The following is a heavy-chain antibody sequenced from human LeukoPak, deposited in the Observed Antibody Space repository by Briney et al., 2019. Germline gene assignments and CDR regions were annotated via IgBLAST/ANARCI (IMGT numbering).Heavy chain of an antibody. J-gene: IGHJ4*02. CDR1: GGTFSSYA. D-gene: IGHD5-12*01. CDR2: IIPIFGTA. V-gene: IGHV1-69*05. Sequence: SVKVSCKASGGTFSSYAISWVRQAPGQGLEWMGGIIPIFGTANYAQKFQGRVTITTDESTSTAYMELSSLRSEATAVYYCARVGVDIVATFMGSFDYWGQGTLVTVSS. CDR3: ARVGVDIVATFMGSFDY.